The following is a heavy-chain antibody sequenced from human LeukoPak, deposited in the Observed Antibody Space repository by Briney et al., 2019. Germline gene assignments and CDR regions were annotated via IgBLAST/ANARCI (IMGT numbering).Heavy chain of an antibody. D-gene: IGHD4-11*01. Sequence: SETLSLTSAVSGYPISSGYYWGWIRQPPGKGPEWIGSVFHTGSSYYIPSLKSRVTISVDTSKNQFSLEVSSVTAADTAIYYCARGISTTGHDYWGPGTLVTVSS. CDR2: VFHTGSS. J-gene: IGHJ4*02. CDR3: ARGISTTGHDY. CDR1: GYPISSGYY. V-gene: IGHV4-38-2*01.